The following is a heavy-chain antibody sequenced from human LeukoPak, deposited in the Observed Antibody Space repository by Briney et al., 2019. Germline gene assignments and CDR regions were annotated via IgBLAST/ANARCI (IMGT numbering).Heavy chain of an antibody. CDR2: IYHSGST. CDR1: GYSISSGYY. V-gene: IGHV4-38-2*01. Sequence: SETLSLTCAVSGYSISSGYYWGWIRQPPGKGLEWIGYIYHSGSTYYNPSLKSRVTISVDRSKNQFSLKLSSVTAADTAVYYCATSHNSDFDYWGQGTLVTVSS. CDR3: ATSHNSDFDY. J-gene: IGHJ4*02. D-gene: IGHD2/OR15-2a*01.